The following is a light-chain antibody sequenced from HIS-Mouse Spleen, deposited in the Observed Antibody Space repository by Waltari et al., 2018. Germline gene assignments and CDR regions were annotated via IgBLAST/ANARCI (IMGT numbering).Light chain of an antibody. CDR1: SSDVGSYNR. V-gene: IGLV2-18*02. CDR2: EVS. CDR3: SSYTSSSTV. Sequence: QSALTQPPSVSGSPGQSVTISCTGTSSDVGSYNRVSWSQQPPGTAPRRMIYEVSNRPSGVPDRFSGSKSGNTASLTISGLQAEDEADYYCSSYTSSSTVFGTGTKVTVL. J-gene: IGLJ1*01.